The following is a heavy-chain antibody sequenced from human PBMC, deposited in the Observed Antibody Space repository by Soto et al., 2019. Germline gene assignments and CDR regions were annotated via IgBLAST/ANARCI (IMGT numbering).Heavy chain of an antibody. D-gene: IGHD3-22*01. CDR1: GGSISSYY. CDR2: IYYSGST. CDR3: ARVPYDRTVYYGFQN. J-gene: IGHJ1*01. V-gene: IGHV4-59*01. Sequence: SETLSLTCTVSGGSISSYYWSWIRQPPGKGLEWIGYIYYSGSTNYNPSLKSRVTISVDTSKKQFSLKLSSVTAADTAVYYCARVPYDRTVYYGFQNWGQGTLGTVS.